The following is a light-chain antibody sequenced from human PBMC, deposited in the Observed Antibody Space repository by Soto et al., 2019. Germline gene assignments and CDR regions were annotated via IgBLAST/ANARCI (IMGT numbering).Light chain of an antibody. CDR3: QQHNNWPLT. J-gene: IGKJ4*01. CDR2: GAS. V-gene: IGKV3-15*01. CDR1: QSVSSN. Sequence: EIVMTQSPATLSVSPGERATLSCRASQSVSSNLAWYQQKPGQAPRLLMYGASTRATGIPARFSGSGSGTQFTLTISGLQSEDFAVYYCQQHNNWPLTFGGGTKVDIK.